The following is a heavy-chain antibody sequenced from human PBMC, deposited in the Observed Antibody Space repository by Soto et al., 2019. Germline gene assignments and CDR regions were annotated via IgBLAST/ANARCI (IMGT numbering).Heavy chain of an antibody. D-gene: IGHD4-17*01. V-gene: IGHV4-39*01. CDR3: ARHLTTMTTTDY. CDR2: FSYSGRT. J-gene: IGHJ4*02. CDR1: GGSLSSSSYY. Sequence: QLQLQESGPGLVKPSETLSLTCTVSGGSLSSSSYYWGWIRQPPGKGLEWIGSFSYSGRTYYNPSLKSRVTISVDTSKKQFSLQLSSVTAADTAVYYCARHLTTMTTTDYWGQGTLVTVSS.